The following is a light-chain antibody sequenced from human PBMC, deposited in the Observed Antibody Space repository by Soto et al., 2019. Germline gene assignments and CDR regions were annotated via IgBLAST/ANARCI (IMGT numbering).Light chain of an antibody. J-gene: IGKJ5*01. CDR2: DAS. CDR1: QSVSSY. Sequence: EIVFTPFPATPSLSPGERATLSCRASQSVSSYLAWYQQKPGQAPRLLIYDASNRATGIPARFSGSGSGTDFTLTISSLEPEDFAVYYCQQRSNWHTFGQGTRLEIK. V-gene: IGKV3-11*01. CDR3: QQRSNWHT.